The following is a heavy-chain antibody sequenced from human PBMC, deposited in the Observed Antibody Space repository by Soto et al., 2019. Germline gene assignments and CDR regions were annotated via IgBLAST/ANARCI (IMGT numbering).Heavy chain of an antibody. D-gene: IGHD3-3*01. V-gene: IGHV4-30-4*01. Sequence: SETLSLTCTVSGGSISSGDYYWSWIRQPPGKGLEWIGYIYYSGSTYYNPSHKSRVTISVDTSKNQFSLKLSSVTAADTAVYYCARDNILGILYGGMDVWGQGTTVTVSS. J-gene: IGHJ6*02. CDR3: ARDNILGILYGGMDV. CDR1: GGSISSGDYY. CDR2: IYYSGST.